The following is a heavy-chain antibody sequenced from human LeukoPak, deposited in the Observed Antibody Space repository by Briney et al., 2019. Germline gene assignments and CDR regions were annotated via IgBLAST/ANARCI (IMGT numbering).Heavy chain of an antibody. CDR2: IYYSGST. CDR1: GGSISSSSYY. J-gene: IGHJ4*02. D-gene: IGHD6-6*01. CDR3: ARTLPYSSSSLGL. Sequence: NPSETLSLTCTVSGGSISSSSYYWGWIRQPPGKGLEWIGSIYYSGSTYYNPSLKSRVTISVDTSKNQFSLKLSSVTAADTAVYYCARTLPYSSSSLGLWGQGTLVTVSS. V-gene: IGHV4-39*01.